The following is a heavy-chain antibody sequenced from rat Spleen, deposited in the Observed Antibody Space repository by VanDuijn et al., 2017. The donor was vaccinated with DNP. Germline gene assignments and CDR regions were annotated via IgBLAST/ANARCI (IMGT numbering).Heavy chain of an antibody. D-gene: IGHD1-10*01. J-gene: IGHJ2*01. CDR3: AKDHNYYFDY. Sequence: EVQLVKSGGGLVQPGRSLKISCVASGFTFSKSAMAWVRQAPTEGLEWVAAISFDGSSTYYRDSVKGRFTISRDNAENTVYLQMNSLRSEDTATYYCAKDHNYYFDYWGQGVMVTVSS. CDR2: ISFDGSST. V-gene: IGHV5-29*01. CDR1: GFTFSKSA.